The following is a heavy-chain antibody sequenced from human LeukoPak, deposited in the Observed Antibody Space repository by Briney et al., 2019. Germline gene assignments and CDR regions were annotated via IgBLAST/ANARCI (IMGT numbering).Heavy chain of an antibody. CDR2: INPDGNDE. CDR3: ATIQAWKFDY. CDR1: GGSISSYY. Sequence: ETLSLTCTVSGGSISSYYWSWIRQPPGKGLEWVANINPDGNDEYYVDSVKGRFTISRDNAKNSLYLQMNSLRAEDTAVYYCATIQAWKFDYWGQGTLVTVSS. D-gene: IGHD5-18*01. V-gene: IGHV3-7*01. J-gene: IGHJ4*02.